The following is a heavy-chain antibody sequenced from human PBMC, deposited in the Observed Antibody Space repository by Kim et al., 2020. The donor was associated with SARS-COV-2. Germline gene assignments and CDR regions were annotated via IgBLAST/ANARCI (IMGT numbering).Heavy chain of an antibody. J-gene: IGHJ3*02. D-gene: IGHD6-6*01. Sequence: GGSLRLSCAASGFTFSSYAMHWVRQAPGKGLEWVAVISYDGSNKYYADSVKGRFTISRDNSKNTLYLQMNSLRAEDTAVYYCASGASEMKTDDAFDIWGQGTMVTVSS. CDR3: ASGASEMKTDDAFDI. V-gene: IGHV3-30*04. CDR2: ISYDGSNK. CDR1: GFTFSSYA.